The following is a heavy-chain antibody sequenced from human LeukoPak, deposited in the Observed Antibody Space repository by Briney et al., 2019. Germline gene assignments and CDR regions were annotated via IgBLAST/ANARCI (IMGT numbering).Heavy chain of an antibody. CDR2: IYHSGST. CDR3: ARVSPSLELLPYYFDY. D-gene: IGHD1-7*01. J-gene: IGHJ4*02. Sequence: PSETLSLTCTVSGYSISRGYYWGWIRQPPGKGLEWIGSIYHSGSTYYNPSFKSRVTISVDTSKNQFSLKLSSVTAADTAVYYCARVSPSLELLPYYFDYWGQGTLVTVSS. CDR1: GYSISRGYY. V-gene: IGHV4-38-2*02.